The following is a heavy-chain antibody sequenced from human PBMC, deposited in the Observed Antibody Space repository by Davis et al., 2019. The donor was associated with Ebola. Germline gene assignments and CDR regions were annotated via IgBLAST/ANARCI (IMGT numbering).Heavy chain of an antibody. CDR2: IKQDGSEK. Sequence: GGSLRLSCAASGFTFSSYWMSWVRQAPGQGLEWVANIKQDGSEKYYVDSVKGRFTISRDNSKNTLYLQMNSLIAEDTAVYYCARNNRGGDWDYWGQGTLVTVSS. V-gene: IGHV3-7*01. D-gene: IGHD2-21*02. J-gene: IGHJ4*02. CDR3: ARNNRGGDWDY. CDR1: GFTFSSYW.